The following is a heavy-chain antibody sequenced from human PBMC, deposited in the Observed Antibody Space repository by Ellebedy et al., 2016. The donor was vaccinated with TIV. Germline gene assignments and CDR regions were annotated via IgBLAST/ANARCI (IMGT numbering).Heavy chain of an antibody. CDR2: ISSSSSYI. Sequence: GESLKISCAASGFTFSSYSMNWVRQAPGKGLEWVSSISSSSSYIYYADSVKGRFTISRDNAKNSLYLQMNSLRAEDTAVYYCAKDGGSSGWYLGYWGQGTLVTASS. CDR1: GFTFSSYS. D-gene: IGHD6-19*01. J-gene: IGHJ4*02. V-gene: IGHV3-21*01. CDR3: AKDGGSSGWYLGY.